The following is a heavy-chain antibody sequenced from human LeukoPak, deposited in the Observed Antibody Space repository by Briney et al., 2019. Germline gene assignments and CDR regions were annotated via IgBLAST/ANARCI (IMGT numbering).Heavy chain of an antibody. CDR1: GGSFSGYY. V-gene: IGHV4-34*01. CDR3: ARGRKYYYGSGSYYGY. CDR2: INLSGST. D-gene: IGHD3-10*01. Sequence: PSETLSLTCAVYGGSFSGYYWSWIRQPPGKGLEWIGEINLSGSTNYNPSLKSRVTISVDTSKNQFSLKLSSVTAADTAVYYCARGRKYYYGSGSYYGYWGQGTLVTVSS. J-gene: IGHJ4*02.